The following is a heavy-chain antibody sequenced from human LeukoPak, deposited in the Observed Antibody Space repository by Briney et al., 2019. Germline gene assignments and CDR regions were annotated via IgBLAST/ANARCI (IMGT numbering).Heavy chain of an antibody. CDR2: FDPEDGET. J-gene: IGHJ5*02. CDR1: GYTLTELS. Sequence: ASVKVSCKVSGYTLTELSMHWVRQAPGKGLEWMGGFDPEDGETIYAQKFQGRVTMTEDTSTDTAYTELSSLRSEDTAVYYCATVKRQWLVRENWFDPWGQGTLVTVSS. CDR3: ATVKRQWLVRENWFDP. D-gene: IGHD6-19*01. V-gene: IGHV1-24*01.